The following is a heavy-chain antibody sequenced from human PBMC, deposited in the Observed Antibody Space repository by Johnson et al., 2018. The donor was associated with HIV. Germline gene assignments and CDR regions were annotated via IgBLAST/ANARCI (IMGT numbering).Heavy chain of an antibody. D-gene: IGHD1-14*01. V-gene: IGHV3-7*03. CDR1: GFTFSSYG. J-gene: IGHJ3*02. Sequence: VQLVESGGGVVQPGGSLRLSCAASGFTFSSYGMHWVRQAPGKGLEWVANIKQGGSEKYYVDSVKGRFIVSRDNAKNLLYLQMSSLRAEDTALYYGARDATYRKYALTSFDIWGQGAMVTVSS. CDR2: IKQGGSEK. CDR3: ARDATYRKYALTSFDI.